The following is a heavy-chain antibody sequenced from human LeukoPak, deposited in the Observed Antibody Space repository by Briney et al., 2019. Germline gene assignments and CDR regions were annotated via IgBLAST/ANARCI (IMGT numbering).Heavy chain of an antibody. V-gene: IGHV3-7*01. CDR3: ARDRRFIAAAGSYYYYMDV. Sequence: GGSLRLSCVASGFTYSSYWLSWVRQAPEEGLERVANIKQDGSEKNYVDSVKGRFTISRDNAKNSLYLQMNSLRAEDTAVYYCARDRRFIAAAGSYYYYMDVWGKGTTVTVSS. CDR2: IKQDGSEK. J-gene: IGHJ6*03. CDR1: GFTYSSYW. D-gene: IGHD6-13*01.